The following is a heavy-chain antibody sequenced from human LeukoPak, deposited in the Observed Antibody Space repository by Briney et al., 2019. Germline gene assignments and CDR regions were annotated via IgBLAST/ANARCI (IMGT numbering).Heavy chain of an antibody. CDR2: INPSGGST. CDR3: ARDWDRFGSVAVAGTTDYDY. Sequence: GASVKVSCKASGYTFTSYYMHWVRQAPGQGLEWMGIINPSGGSTSYAQKFQGRVTMTRDTSTSTVYMELSSLRSEDTAVYYCARDWDRFGSVAVAGTTDYDYWGQGTLVTVSS. CDR1: GYTFTSYY. J-gene: IGHJ4*02. V-gene: IGHV1-46*01. D-gene: IGHD6-19*01.